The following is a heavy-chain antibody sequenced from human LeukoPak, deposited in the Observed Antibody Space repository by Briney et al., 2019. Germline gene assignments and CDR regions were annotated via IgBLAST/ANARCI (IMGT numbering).Heavy chain of an antibody. CDR1: GFTFSSYA. Sequence: PGGSLRLSCAASGFTFSSYAMSWVRQAPGKGLEWVSRINSDGTSTTYAESEKGRFTISRDNAKNTPYLQIDSLRAEDTAMYYCARASGANAGYVQVDYWGQGTLVTVSS. CDR3: ARASGANAGYVQVDY. V-gene: IGHV3-74*01. D-gene: IGHD3-9*01. CDR2: INSDGTST. J-gene: IGHJ4*02.